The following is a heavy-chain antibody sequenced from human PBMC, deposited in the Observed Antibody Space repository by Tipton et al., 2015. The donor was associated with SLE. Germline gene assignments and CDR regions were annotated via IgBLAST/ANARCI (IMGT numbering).Heavy chain of an antibody. J-gene: IGHJ3*02. Sequence: TLSLTCTVSGGSISSGGYSWSWIRQPPGKGLEWIGYIYHSGSTYYNPSLKSRVTISVDTSKNQFSLKLSSVTAADTAVYYCARDLHYDIPDAFDIWGQGTMVTVSS. CDR3: ARDLHYDIPDAFDI. V-gene: IGHV4-30-2*01. D-gene: IGHD3-9*01. CDR1: GGSISSGGYS. CDR2: IYHSGST.